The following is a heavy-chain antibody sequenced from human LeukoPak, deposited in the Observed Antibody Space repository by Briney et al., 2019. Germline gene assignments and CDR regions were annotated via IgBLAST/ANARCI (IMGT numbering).Heavy chain of an antibody. Sequence: PGGSLKLSCAASGFTFSSYWISRVRQAPGKGLEWVANIKQDGSEKYYVDSVKGRFTISRDNAKNSLYLQMNSLRAEDTAVYYCARDATTGYCSSTSCYMGAPDYWGQGTLVTVSS. CDR1: GFTFSSYW. J-gene: IGHJ4*02. CDR3: ARDATTGYCSSTSCYMGAPDY. CDR2: IKQDGSEK. D-gene: IGHD2-2*02. V-gene: IGHV3-7*01.